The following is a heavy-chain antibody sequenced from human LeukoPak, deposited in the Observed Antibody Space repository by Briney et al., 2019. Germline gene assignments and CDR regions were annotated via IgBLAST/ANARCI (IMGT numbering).Heavy chain of an antibody. D-gene: IGHD1-26*01. J-gene: IGHJ4*02. CDR3: ARARGRWHLLPLDF. Sequence: GGSLRLFCAASGFSFSNFAIHWVRQAPGKGLEWLAVISHDGGTKHYADSVKGRFTISRDNTNNSLSLQMNSLSAEDTAVYYCARARGRWHLLPLDFWGQGTLVTVSS. V-gene: IGHV3-30*04. CDR1: GFSFSNFA. CDR2: ISHDGGTK.